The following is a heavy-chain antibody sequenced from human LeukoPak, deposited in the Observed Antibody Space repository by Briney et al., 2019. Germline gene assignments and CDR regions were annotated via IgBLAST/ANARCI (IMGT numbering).Heavy chain of an antibody. Sequence: PGGSLRLSCEASGFTFSSYSMNWVRQAPGKGLEWFSSISSSGSHIYYADSVKGRFTISRDNSKNMLYLQMNSLGTEDTAVYYCAKDRWGAVASFDYWGQGTLVTVSS. V-gene: IGHV3-21*06. D-gene: IGHD6-19*01. CDR1: GFTFSSYS. CDR2: ISSSGSHI. CDR3: AKDRWGAVASFDY. J-gene: IGHJ4*02.